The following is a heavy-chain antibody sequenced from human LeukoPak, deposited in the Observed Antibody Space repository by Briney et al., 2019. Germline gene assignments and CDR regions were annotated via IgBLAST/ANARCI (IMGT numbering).Heavy chain of an antibody. D-gene: IGHD2-2*01. J-gene: IGHJ4*02. Sequence: PGGSLRLSCSASGFTFSSYSMNWVRQAPGKGLGWVSRIRWSRSYIYDADAERRHFPSSSDNAKNPRDLQLKSLRAEGTAVYDCAITPLVPAAMVDYWGQGTLVTVSS. CDR3: AITPLVPAAMVDY. CDR1: GFTFSSYS. V-gene: IGHV3-21*05. CDR2: IRWSRSYI.